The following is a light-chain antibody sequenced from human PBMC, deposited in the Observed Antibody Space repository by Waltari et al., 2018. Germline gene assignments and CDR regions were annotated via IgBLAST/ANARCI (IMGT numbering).Light chain of an antibody. CDR3: ASFAGSNTL. Sequence: QSALTQPPSASGSPGQSVTISCTGTSTDVGVYNYVTWYQQHPGKAPKLLIYEGSERPQGVPDRFSGSTSGYTASLTVSGLQAEDEADYFCASFAGSNTLFGGGTKLTVL. CDR2: EGS. CDR1: STDVGVYNY. J-gene: IGLJ2*01. V-gene: IGLV2-8*01.